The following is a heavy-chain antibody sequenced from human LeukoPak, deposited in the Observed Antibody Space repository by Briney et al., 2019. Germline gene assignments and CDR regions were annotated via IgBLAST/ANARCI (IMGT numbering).Heavy chain of an antibody. CDR1: GYTFTSYY. CDR2: INPSGGST. CDR3: ARVGGYSGSYSGEFDY. J-gene: IGHJ4*02. V-gene: IGHV1-46*01. D-gene: IGHD1-26*01. Sequence: WASVKVPCKASGYTFTSYYMHWVRQAPGQGLEWMGIINPSGGSTSYAQKFQGRVTMTRDMSTSTVYMELSSLRSEDTAVYYCARVGGYSGSYSGEFDYWGQGTLVTVSS.